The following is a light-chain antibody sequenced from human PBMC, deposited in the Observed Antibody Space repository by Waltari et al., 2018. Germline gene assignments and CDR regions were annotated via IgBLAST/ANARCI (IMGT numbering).Light chain of an antibody. V-gene: IGLV1-40*01. CDR1: GSNIGAGYD. Sequence: QSVLTQPPSVSGAPRQRVTISCTVRGSNIGAGYDVHWYRHRPGKAPTLLIYGTNTRPLGVPDRFFGSQSGTSASLAIVGLQADDEADYYCQSYDTSLSVVFGGGTKLTVL. J-gene: IGLJ2*01. CDR3: QSYDTSLSVV. CDR2: GTN.